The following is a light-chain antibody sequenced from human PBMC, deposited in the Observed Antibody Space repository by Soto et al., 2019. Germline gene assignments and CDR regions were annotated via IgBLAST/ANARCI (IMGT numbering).Light chain of an antibody. J-gene: IGKJ4*01. CDR3: QKSYTAPLN. Sequence: DIQMTQSPSSLSASVGDRVTITCRASQSISTYLNWYQQKPGKAPNLLIFAASTLQSGVPSRFSGSGSGTDFTLTIRSLQPEDFATYYCQKSYTAPLNFGGGTKVDIK. V-gene: IGKV1-39*01. CDR2: AAS. CDR1: QSISTY.